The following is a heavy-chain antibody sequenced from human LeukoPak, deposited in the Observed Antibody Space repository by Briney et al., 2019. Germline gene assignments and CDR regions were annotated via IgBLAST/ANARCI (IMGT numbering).Heavy chain of an antibody. J-gene: IGHJ5*02. Sequence: ASVKVSCRASGYAFTGYYMHWVRQAPGQGLEWMGWINPNSGGTNYAQKFQGWVTMTRDTSISTAYMELSRLRFDDTAVYYCARDYPEYSSGRGQFDPWGQGTLVTVSS. V-gene: IGHV1-2*04. CDR2: INPNSGGT. CDR3: ARDYPEYSSGRGQFDP. CDR1: GYAFTGYY. D-gene: IGHD6-19*01.